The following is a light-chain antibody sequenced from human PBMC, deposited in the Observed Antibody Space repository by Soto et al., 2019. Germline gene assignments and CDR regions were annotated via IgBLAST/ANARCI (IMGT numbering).Light chain of an antibody. CDR1: SSDVGGYNY. V-gene: IGLV2-14*01. Sequence: QSXXTQXXXXXXXXGXXXTXXXTGTSSDVGGYNYVSWYQQHPGKAPKLMIYEVSNRPSGVSNRFSGSKSGNTASLTISGLQAEDEADYYCSSYTSSSTRVFGGGTKLTVL. CDR3: SSYTSSSTRV. CDR2: EVS. J-gene: IGLJ3*02.